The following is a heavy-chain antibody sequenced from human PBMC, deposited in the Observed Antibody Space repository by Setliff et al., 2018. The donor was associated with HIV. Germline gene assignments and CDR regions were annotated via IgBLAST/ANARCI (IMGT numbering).Heavy chain of an antibody. V-gene: IGHV4-59*08. D-gene: IGHD6-6*01. Sequence: PSETLSLTCTVSGASISSYYWSWIRQPPGKGLEWIGFIYYSGSTNYNPSLKSRVTISVDTSKNQFSLKLTSVTAADTAVYYCARAGSAAASPLDYWGQGTLVTVSS. CDR3: ARAGSAAASPLDY. J-gene: IGHJ4*02. CDR2: IYYSGST. CDR1: GASISSYY.